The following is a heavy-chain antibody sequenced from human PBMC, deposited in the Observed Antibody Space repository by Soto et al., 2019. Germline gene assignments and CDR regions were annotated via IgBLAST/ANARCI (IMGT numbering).Heavy chain of an antibody. CDR3: ARGDWGDLGYFDY. D-gene: IGHD3-16*01. CDR1: GYTFTSYA. J-gene: IGHJ4*02. V-gene: IGHV1-3*01. Sequence: QVQLVQSGAEVKKPGASVNLSCKASGYTFTSYAMHWVRQAPGQRLEWMGWINAGNGNTKYSQKFQGRVTITRDTSASTAYMELSSLRSEDTAVYYCARGDWGDLGYFDYWGQGTLVTVSS. CDR2: INAGNGNT.